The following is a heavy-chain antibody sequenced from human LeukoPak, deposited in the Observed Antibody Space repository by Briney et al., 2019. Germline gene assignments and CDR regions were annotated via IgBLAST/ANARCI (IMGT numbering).Heavy chain of an antibody. D-gene: IGHD5-24*01. J-gene: IGHJ4*02. V-gene: IGHV3-23*01. Sequence: GGSLRLSCSASGFTFSTYAINWVRQAPGKGLEWVSAISAGGDSTLYADSVKGRFTISRDNSRNTLYLQMSNLRVEYTALYYCARWVYYYDFWGQGTLLTVSS. CDR3: ARWVYYYDF. CDR2: ISAGGDST. CDR1: GFTFSTYA.